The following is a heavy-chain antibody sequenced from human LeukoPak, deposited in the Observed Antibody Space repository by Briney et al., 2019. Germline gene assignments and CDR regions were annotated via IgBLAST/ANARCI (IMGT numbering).Heavy chain of an antibody. V-gene: IGHV3-74*01. D-gene: IGHD6-13*01. CDR1: GFTFSSYG. Sequence: GGSLRLSCAASGFTFSSYGMHWVRQAPGKGLVWVSRVNRDGSSTSYADSMKGRFTISRDNAKNTLSLQMNSLRAEDTAVYYCARDRSISAAGDTYWGQGTLVTVSS. J-gene: IGHJ4*02. CDR3: ARDRSISAAGDTY. CDR2: VNRDGSST.